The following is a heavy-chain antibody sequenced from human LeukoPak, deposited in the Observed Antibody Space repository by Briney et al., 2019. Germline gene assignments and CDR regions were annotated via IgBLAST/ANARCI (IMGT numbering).Heavy chain of an antibody. V-gene: IGHV3-7*03. CDR2: IKEDGSEI. J-gene: IGHJ4*02. CDR3: ARDGVIPVAGTFDY. CDR1: GFTFSSYW. Sequence: GGSLRLSCVASGFTFSSYWMSWVRQAPGKGLEWVASIKEDGSEIYYVDSVKGRFTISRDNAKNSLYLQMNNLRAEDTAVYFCARDGVIPVAGTFDYWGQGTLVTVSS. D-gene: IGHD6-19*01.